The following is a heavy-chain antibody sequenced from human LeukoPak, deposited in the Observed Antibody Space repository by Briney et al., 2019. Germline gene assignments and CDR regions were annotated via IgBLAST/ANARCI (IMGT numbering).Heavy chain of an antibody. CDR3: AKDLEPSEYIDYGDSNNDY. J-gene: IGHJ4*02. CDR2: INRDGSST. Sequence: GGSLRLSCAASGIIFSNYWMHWVRQAPGKGLVWVSRINRDGSSTSYADSVKGRFTISRDNAKNTLYLQMNSLRAEDTAVYYCAKDLEPSEYIDYGDSNNDYWGQGTLVTVSS. D-gene: IGHD4-17*01. CDR1: GIIFSNYW. V-gene: IGHV3-74*01.